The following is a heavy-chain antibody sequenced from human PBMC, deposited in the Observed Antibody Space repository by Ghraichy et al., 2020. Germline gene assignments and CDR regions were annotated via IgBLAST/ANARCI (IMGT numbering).Heavy chain of an antibody. Sequence: GGSLRLSCAASGFTFSSYSMNWVRQAPGKGLEWVSSISSSSSYIYYADSVKGRFTISRDNAKNSLYLQMNSLRAEDTAVYYCARDMEWLLIKGYYYYMDVWGKGTTVTVSS. D-gene: IGHD3-3*01. CDR1: GFTFSSYS. J-gene: IGHJ6*03. V-gene: IGHV3-21*01. CDR3: ARDMEWLLIKGYYYYMDV. CDR2: ISSSSSYI.